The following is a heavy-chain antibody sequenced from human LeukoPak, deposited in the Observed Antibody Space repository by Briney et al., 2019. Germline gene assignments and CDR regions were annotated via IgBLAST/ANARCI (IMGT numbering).Heavy chain of an antibody. Sequence: TSETLSLTCTVSGGSISSGGYYWSWIRQHPGKGLEWIGYIYYSGSTYYNPSLKSRVTISVDTSKNQFSLKLSSVTAADTAVYYCARWGYPDWFDPWGQGTLVTVSS. D-gene: IGHD3-16*02. V-gene: IGHV4-31*03. CDR1: GGSISSGGYY. CDR2: IYYSGST. CDR3: ARWGYPDWFDP. J-gene: IGHJ5*02.